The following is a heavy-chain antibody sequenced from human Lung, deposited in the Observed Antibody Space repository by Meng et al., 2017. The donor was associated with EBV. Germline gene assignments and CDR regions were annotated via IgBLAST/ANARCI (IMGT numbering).Heavy chain of an antibody. V-gene: IGHV1-18*01. J-gene: IGHJ4*02. CDR2: FVNYVDT. D-gene: IGHD2-15*01. CDR3: ASGTPGRSYCDY. CDR1: GYTFGSYG. Sequence: QVHLLESGPEVKKPAASVRCSCKASGYTFGSYGICWVRQAPGQGLEWMGWFVNYVDTYPAPKFQGRVTMTTDTHTNTAFMERRSLTSDDTAVYYCASGTPGRSYCDYWGQGTLVTVSS.